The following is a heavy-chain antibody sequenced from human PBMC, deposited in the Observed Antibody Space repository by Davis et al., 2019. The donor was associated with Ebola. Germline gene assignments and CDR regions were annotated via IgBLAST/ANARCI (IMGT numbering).Heavy chain of an antibody. CDR3: ARLGRWGTSGYYYYYYGMDV. D-gene: IGHD2-2*01. Sequence: AASVKVSCKASGYTFTSYAMHWVRQAPGKGLEWTGWISAYNGNTNSAQKLQGRVTMPTDTSTSTAYMELRSLSSDDTAVYYCARLGRWGTSGYYYYYYGMDVWGQRTTVTVSS. V-gene: IGHV1-18*01. CDR2: ISAYNGNT. J-gene: IGHJ6*02. CDR1: GYTFTSYA.